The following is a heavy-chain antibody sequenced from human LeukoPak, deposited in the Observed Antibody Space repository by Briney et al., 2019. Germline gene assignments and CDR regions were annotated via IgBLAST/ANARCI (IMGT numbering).Heavy chain of an antibody. CDR1: GFTFSSYS. V-gene: IGHV3-21*01. CDR2: ISSSSSYI. J-gene: IGHJ4*02. Sequence: GSLRLSCAASGFTFSSYSMNWVRQAPGKGLEWVSSISSSSSYIYYADSVKGRLTISRDNSKNTVSLQMNSLRAEDTAIYYCARDLSEKYSIDYWGQGTLVTVSS. D-gene: IGHD2-15*01. CDR3: ARDLSEKYSIDY.